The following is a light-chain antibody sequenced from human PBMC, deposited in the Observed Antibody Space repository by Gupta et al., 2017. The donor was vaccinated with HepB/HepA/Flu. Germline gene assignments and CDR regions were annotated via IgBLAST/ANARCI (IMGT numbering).Light chain of an antibody. CDR1: SSDVGGYNY. V-gene: IGLV2-14*01. J-gene: IGLJ1*01. Sequence: QSALTQPASVSGSPGPSITVSCTGTSSDVGGYNYVPWYQQHPGKAPKLMISDVSNRPSGVSNRFSGSKSGNTASLTISGLQAEDEADYYCFSYTSTSTGYVFGTGTKVTVL. CDR3: FSYTSTSTGYV. CDR2: DVS.